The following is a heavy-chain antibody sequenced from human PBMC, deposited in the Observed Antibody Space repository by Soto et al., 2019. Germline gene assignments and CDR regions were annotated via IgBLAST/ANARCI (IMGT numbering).Heavy chain of an antibody. CDR1: GVSITSGSYY. V-gene: IGHV4-30-4*01. J-gene: IGHJ4*02. D-gene: IGHD3-22*01. CDR2: RYYSCNT. CDR3: ARGGYDTSGQTFIGWGPDC. Sequence: HVQLQESGPGPVTPSQTLSLSCTVSGVSITSGSYYWTWVRQYPGKGLEWIGYRYYSCNTYYNLSLNCSATISVDTSNNPFSLKLTSVTAADTAVYYCARGGYDTSGQTFIGWGPDCWGQGTLVTVSA.